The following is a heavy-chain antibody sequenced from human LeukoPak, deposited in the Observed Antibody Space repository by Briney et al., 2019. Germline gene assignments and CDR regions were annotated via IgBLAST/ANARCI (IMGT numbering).Heavy chain of an antibody. CDR2: IYPGDSDT. Sequence: GESLKISCKGSGYSFTSYWIGWVRQMPGKGLEWMGIIYPGDSDTRYSPSFQGQVTISADKSISTAYLQWRSLKASDTAMYYCARHVEEGYDSSGYFDYWGQGTLVTVSS. J-gene: IGHJ4*02. V-gene: IGHV5-51*01. CDR3: ARHVEEGYDSSGYFDY. D-gene: IGHD3-22*01. CDR1: GYSFTSYW.